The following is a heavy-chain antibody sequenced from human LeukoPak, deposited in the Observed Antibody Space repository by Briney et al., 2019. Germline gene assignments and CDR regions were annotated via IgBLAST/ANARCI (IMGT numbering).Heavy chain of an antibody. CDR3: ARESIRDSSGSIFDY. D-gene: IGHD3-22*01. V-gene: IGHV1-46*01. CDR2: INPSGGST. CDR1: GYTFTGYY. Sequence: ASVKVSCKASGYTFTGYYMHWERQAPGQGLEWMGIINPSGGSTSYAQKFQGRVIMTRDMPTSTVYMELSSLRSEDTAVYYCARESIRDSSGSIFDYWGQGTLVTVSS. J-gene: IGHJ4*02.